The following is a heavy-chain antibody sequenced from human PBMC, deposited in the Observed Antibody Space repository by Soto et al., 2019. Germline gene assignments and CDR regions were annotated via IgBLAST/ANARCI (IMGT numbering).Heavy chain of an antibody. J-gene: IGHJ6*02. CDR2: IYNGGSP. CDR3: ARGEWFLRGYGMDV. CDR1: GDSISTDY. V-gene: IGHV4-59*01. Sequence: QVQLQESGPGLVKASETLSLTCTVSGDSISTDYWSWIRQPPGKRLEYIGFIYNGGSPNYSPSLESRVTISPDTSKNQFSLTLNSVTAADTAVYYCARGEWFLRGYGMDVWGRGTTVTVS. D-gene: IGHD3-3*01.